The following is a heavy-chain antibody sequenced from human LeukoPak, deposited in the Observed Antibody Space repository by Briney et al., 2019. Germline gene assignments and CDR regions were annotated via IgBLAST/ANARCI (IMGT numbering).Heavy chain of an antibody. D-gene: IGHD6-13*01. V-gene: IGHV1-18*01. CDR2: ISAYNGNT. Sequence: ASVKVSCKASGYTFTSYSISWVRQAPGQGLEWMGWISAYNGNTNYAQKLQGRVTMTTDTSTSTAYMELRSLRSDDTAVYYCAREGWGSSSWVDINYYYGMDVWGQGTTVTVSS. J-gene: IGHJ6*02. CDR1: GYTFTSYS. CDR3: AREGWGSSSWVDINYYYGMDV.